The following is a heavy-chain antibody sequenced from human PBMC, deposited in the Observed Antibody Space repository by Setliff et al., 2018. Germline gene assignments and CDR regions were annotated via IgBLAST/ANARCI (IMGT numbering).Heavy chain of an antibody. J-gene: IGHJ3*02. D-gene: IGHD3-3*02. CDR3: ARSILAFDI. CDR1: GGSFSGYY. V-gene: IGHV4-34*01. CDR2: INHSGST. Sequence: SETLSLTCAVYGGSFSGYYWSWIRQPPGKGLEWIGEINHSGSTNYNPSLNSRLTISVDTSKNQFSLKLSSVTAADTAVYYCARSILAFDIWGQGTMVTVSS.